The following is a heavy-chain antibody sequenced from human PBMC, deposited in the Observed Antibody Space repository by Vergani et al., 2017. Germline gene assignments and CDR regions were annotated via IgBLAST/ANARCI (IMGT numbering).Heavy chain of an antibody. CDR3: ARDAALELYYYYMDV. V-gene: IGHV3-33*01. CDR2: IWYDGSNK. Sequence: QVQLVESGGGVVQPGRSLRLSCAAPGFTFSSYGMHWVRQAPGKGLEWVAVIWYDGSNKYYADSVKGRFTISRDNSKNTLYLQMNSLRAEDTAVYYCARDAALELYYYYMDVWGKGTTVTVSS. D-gene: IGHD1-7*01. J-gene: IGHJ6*03. CDR1: GFTFSSYG.